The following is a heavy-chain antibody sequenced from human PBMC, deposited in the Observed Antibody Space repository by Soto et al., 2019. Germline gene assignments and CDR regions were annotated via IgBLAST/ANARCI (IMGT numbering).Heavy chain of an antibody. CDR3: ARGGSGYTWFNEF. J-gene: IGHJ4*02. V-gene: IGHV1-69*13. CDR2: IIPVFQTA. D-gene: IGHD3-22*01. Sequence: SVKVSFKASGGGFSSYPISCVLQCPGQGLEWMGGIIPVFQTAYYTQRFQGRVTITADESTNTAYMELSSLRSEDTAIYYCARGGSGYTWFNEFWGQGTLVTVSS. CDR1: GGGFSSYP.